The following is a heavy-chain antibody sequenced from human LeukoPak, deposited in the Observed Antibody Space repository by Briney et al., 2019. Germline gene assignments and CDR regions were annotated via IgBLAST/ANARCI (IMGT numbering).Heavy chain of an antibody. Sequence: GGSLRLSCAASGFTFSSYVMNWVRQAPGKGLEWVSSISSSRSYIYYADSVKGRFTISRDNARNSLYLQMNSLRAEDTAIYYCARVDAALDYWGQGTLVTVSS. CDR3: ARVDAALDY. J-gene: IGHJ4*02. CDR1: GFTFSSYV. CDR2: ISSSRSYI. D-gene: IGHD6-6*01. V-gene: IGHV3-21*01.